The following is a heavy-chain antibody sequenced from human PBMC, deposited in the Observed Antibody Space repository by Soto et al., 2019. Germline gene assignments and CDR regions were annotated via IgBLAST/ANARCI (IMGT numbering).Heavy chain of an antibody. V-gene: IGHV3-21*02. D-gene: IGHD1-26*01. CDR3: ARDLGSMGPTPTHWFDP. Sequence: DVQVVESGGGLVKPGGSLRLSCTASGFTFSRYSMNWVRQVPGKGLEWVSCLSGDSVYIYYADSVKGRFTISRDNAKNTLYLQTGSLGPDDTDVYYCARDLGSMGPTPTHWFDPWGQGTLVTVSS. CDR1: GFTFSRYS. CDR2: LSGDSVYI. J-gene: IGHJ5*02.